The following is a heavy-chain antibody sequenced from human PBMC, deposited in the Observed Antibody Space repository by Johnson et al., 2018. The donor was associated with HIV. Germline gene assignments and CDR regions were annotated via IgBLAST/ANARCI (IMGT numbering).Heavy chain of an antibody. Sequence: VQLVESGGGVVQPGRSLRLSCAASGFTFSSYAMHWVRQAPGKGLEWVAVISYDGSNKYYADSVKGRFTISRDNSKNTLYLQMNSLRAEDTAVYYCARDPRGPTWIQLDDAFDIWGQGTMVTVSS. CDR3: ARDPRGPTWIQLDDAFDI. D-gene: IGHD5-18*01. V-gene: IGHV3-30-3*01. J-gene: IGHJ3*02. CDR2: ISYDGSNK. CDR1: GFTFSSYA.